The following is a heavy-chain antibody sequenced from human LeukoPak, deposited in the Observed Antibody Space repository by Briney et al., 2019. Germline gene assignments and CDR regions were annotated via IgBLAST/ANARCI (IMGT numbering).Heavy chain of an antibody. D-gene: IGHD3-10*02. CDR1: GFTFSSYE. CDR3: AELGITMIGGV. Sequence: PGGSLRLSCTASGFTFSSYEMNWVRQAPGKGLEWVSYISSSGSTIYYADSVKGRFTISRDNAKNSLYLQMNSLRAEDTAVYYCAELGITMIGGVWGKGTTVTVSS. V-gene: IGHV3-48*03. CDR2: ISSSGSTI. J-gene: IGHJ6*04.